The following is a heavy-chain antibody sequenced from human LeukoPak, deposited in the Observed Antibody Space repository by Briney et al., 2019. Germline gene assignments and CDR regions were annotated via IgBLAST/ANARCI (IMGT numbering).Heavy chain of an antibody. CDR1: GGSFSGYY. D-gene: IGHD3-10*01. J-gene: IGHJ4*02. CDR2: INHSGST. Sequence: SETLSLTCAVYGGSFSGYYWSWIRQPPGKGLEWIGEINHSGSTNYNPSLKSRVTISVGTSKNQFSLKLSSVTAADTAVYYCARGDYSGSGTPLDYWGQGTLVTVSS. V-gene: IGHV4-34*01. CDR3: ARGDYSGSGTPLDY.